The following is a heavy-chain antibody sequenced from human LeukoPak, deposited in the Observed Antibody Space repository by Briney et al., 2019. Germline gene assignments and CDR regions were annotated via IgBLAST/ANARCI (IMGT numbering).Heavy chain of an antibody. CDR2: IIPIFGTA. J-gene: IGHJ5*02. CDR3: ARGGGNIPWFDP. CDR1: GGTFSSYA. D-gene: IGHD1/OR15-1a*01. Sequence: SVKVSCKASGGTFSSYAISWVRQAPGQGLEWMGGIIPIFGTANCAQKFQGRVTITADESTSTAYMELSSLRSEDTAVYYCARGGGNIPWFDPWGQGTLVTVSS. V-gene: IGHV1-69*13.